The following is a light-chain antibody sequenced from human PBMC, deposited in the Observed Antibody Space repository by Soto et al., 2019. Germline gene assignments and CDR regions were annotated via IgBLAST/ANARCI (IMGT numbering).Light chain of an antibody. V-gene: IGLV2-14*01. J-gene: IGLJ2*01. CDR1: SSDFGGYNY. Sequence: QSVLTQPASVSGSPGKSLTISCTGTSSDFGGYNYVSWYQQHPGKAPKLMIYEVSNRPSGVSNRFSGSKSGNTASLTISGLQAEDEGDYHCSSYTSSTTLVFGGGTKLTVL. CDR2: EVS. CDR3: SSYTSSTTLV.